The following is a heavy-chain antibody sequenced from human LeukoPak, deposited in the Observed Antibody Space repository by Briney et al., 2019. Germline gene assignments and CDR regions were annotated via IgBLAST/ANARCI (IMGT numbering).Heavy chain of an antibody. CDR3: AKDRRGYSYGYSFSDY. V-gene: IGHV3-30*02. Sequence: SGGSLRLPCAASGFTFSSYGMHWVRQAPGKGLEWVAFIRYDGSNKYYADPVKGRFTISRDNSKNTLYLQMNSLRAEDTAVYYCAKDRRGYSYGYSFSDYWGQGTLVTVSS. CDR2: IRYDGSNK. D-gene: IGHD5-18*01. J-gene: IGHJ4*02. CDR1: GFTFSSYG.